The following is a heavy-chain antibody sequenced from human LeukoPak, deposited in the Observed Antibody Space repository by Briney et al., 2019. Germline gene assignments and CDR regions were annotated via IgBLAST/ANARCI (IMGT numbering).Heavy chain of an antibody. J-gene: IGHJ6*02. Sequence: GGSLRLSCAASGFTFSSYAMSWVRQAPEKGLEWVSAISGSGGSTYYADSVKGRFTISRDNSKNTLYLQMNSLRAEDTAVYYCYGSGSYPYYYYGMDVWGQGTTVTVSS. V-gene: IGHV3-23*01. CDR3: YGSGSYPYYYYGMDV. CDR2: ISGSGGST. D-gene: IGHD3-10*01. CDR1: GFTFSSYA.